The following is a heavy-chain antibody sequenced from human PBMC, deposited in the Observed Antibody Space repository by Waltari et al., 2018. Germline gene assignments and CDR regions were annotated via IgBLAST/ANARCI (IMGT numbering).Heavy chain of an antibody. CDR1: GGTFSSYA. V-gene: IGHV1-69*14. CDR3: APAPYCSGGSCLAKERWFDP. Sequence: QVQLVQSGAEVKKPGSSVKVSCKASGGTFSSYAISWVRQAPGQGLEWMGGIIPIFGTANYAQKFQGRVTITADKSTSTAYMELSSLRSDDTAVYYCAPAPYCSGGSCLAKERWFDPWGQGTLVTVSS. J-gene: IGHJ5*02. D-gene: IGHD2-15*01. CDR2: IIPIFGTA.